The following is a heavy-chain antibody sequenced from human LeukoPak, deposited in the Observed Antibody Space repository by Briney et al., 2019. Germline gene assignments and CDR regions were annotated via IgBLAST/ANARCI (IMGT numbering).Heavy chain of an antibody. CDR3: TTVSFSVVSTTSGDY. J-gene: IGHJ4*02. CDR1: RFTFSKAW. V-gene: IGHV3-15*01. D-gene: IGHD5/OR15-5a*01. CDR2: IKSTADGGAV. Sequence: GGSLRLSCAASRFTFSKAWMSWVRQAPGKGLEWIGRIKSTADGGAVDYAAPVKGRFTVSRDDPQYTLYVEMNSLKTEDTAVYYCTTVSFSVVSTTSGDYWGQGTLVTVSS.